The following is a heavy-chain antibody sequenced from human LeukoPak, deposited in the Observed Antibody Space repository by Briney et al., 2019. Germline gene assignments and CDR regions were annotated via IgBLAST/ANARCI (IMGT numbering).Heavy chain of an antibody. V-gene: IGHV3-11*01. CDR2: ISSSGSTI. CDR3: ARDLGSRAARNWFDP. Sequence: PGRSLRLSCAASGFTFSDYYMSWIRQAPGKGLEWVSYISSSGSTIYYADSVKGRFTISRDNAKNSLYLQMNSRRAEDTAVYYCARDLGSRAARNWFDPWGQGTLVTVSS. D-gene: IGHD6-6*01. CDR1: GFTFSDYY. J-gene: IGHJ5*02.